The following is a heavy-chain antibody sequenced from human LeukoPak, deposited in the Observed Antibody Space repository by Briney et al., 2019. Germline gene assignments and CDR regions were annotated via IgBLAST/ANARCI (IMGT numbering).Heavy chain of an antibody. V-gene: IGHV3-23*01. Sequence: GGSLRLACAASGFPFSDYAMTWVRQAPGKGLEWVAAISPSASHRYYADFEGGRFTISRDNSKNTLDLQMSSLRAEDTAVYYCVKDRFGSFDPWGQGTLVTVSS. D-gene: IGHD5-18*01. J-gene: IGHJ5*02. CDR3: VKDRFGSFDP. CDR2: ISPSASHR. CDR1: GFPFSDYA.